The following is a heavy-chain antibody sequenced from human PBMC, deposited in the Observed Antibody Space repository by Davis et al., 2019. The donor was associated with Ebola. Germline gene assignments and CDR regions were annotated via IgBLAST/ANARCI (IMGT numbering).Heavy chain of an antibody. D-gene: IGHD1-1*01. CDR2: ISSNGGST. CDR1: GFTFSSYA. Sequence: GGSLRLSCSASGFTFSSYAMHWVRQAPGKGLEYVSAISSNGGSTYYADSVKGRFTISRDNSKNTLYLQMNFLRGEDTAIYYCAKHWDYWGQGTLVTVSS. V-gene: IGHV3-64D*06. CDR3: AKHWDY. J-gene: IGHJ4*02.